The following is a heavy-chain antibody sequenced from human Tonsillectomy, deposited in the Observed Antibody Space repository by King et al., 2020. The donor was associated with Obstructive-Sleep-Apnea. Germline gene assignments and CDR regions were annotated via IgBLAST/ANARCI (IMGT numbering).Heavy chain of an antibody. Sequence: EVQLVESGGGLVQPGGSLRLSCAASGFTFSSYWMHWVRQAPGKWLVWVSRINSDGSSTSYADSVKGRFTISRDNAKNTLYQQMNRLRAEDTAVYYCARDHYYDSSGCRLGMDVWGQGTTVTVSS. CDR2: INSDGSST. J-gene: IGHJ6*02. CDR3: ARDHYYDSSGCRLGMDV. D-gene: IGHD3-22*01. V-gene: IGHV3-74*01. CDR1: GFTFSSYW.